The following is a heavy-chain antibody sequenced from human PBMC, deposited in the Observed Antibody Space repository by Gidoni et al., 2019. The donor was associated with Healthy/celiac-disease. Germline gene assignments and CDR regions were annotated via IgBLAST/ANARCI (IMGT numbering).Heavy chain of an antibody. J-gene: IGHJ4*02. D-gene: IGHD6-13*01. Sequence: QVQLVQSGAEVKKPGSSVKVSCQASGGTLSSYAISWVRQAPGQGLEWMGGIIPIFGTANYAQKFQGRVTITADESTSTAYMELSSLRSEDTAVYYCARGSSSSSFGPYYFDYWGQGTLVTVSS. V-gene: IGHV1-69*01. CDR2: IIPIFGTA. CDR1: GGTLSSYA. CDR3: ARGSSSSSFGPYYFDY.